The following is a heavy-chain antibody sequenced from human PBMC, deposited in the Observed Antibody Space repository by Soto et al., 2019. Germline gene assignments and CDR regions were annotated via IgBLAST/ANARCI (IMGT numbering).Heavy chain of an antibody. Sequence: ASVKVSCKASGYTFTSYYMHWVRQAPGQGLEWMGIINPSGGSTSYAQKFQGRVTMTRDTSTSTVYMELSSLRSEDTAVYYCARDRIFGVAPYTVNWFDPWGQGTLVTVSS. V-gene: IGHV1-46*03. J-gene: IGHJ5*02. CDR3: ARDRIFGVAPYTVNWFDP. D-gene: IGHD3-3*02. CDR1: GYTFTSYY. CDR2: INPSGGST.